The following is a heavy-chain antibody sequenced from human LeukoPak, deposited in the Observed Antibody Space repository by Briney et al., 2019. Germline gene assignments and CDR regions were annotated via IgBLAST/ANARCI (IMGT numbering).Heavy chain of an antibody. CDR1: GGSISSYH. Sequence: SETLSLTCTVSGGSISSYHWSWIRQPPGKGLEWIGYIYYSGSTNYNPSLKSRVTISVDMSKNQFSLNLSSVTAADTDVYYCASSPGSSRADNYYYDYGMDVWGQGTTVTVSS. CDR2: IYYSGST. D-gene: IGHD1-1*01. CDR3: ASSPGSSRADNYYYDYGMDV. V-gene: IGHV4-59*01. J-gene: IGHJ6*02.